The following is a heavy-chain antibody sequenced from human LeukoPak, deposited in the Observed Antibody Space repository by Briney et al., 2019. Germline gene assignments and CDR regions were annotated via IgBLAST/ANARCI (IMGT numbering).Heavy chain of an antibody. V-gene: IGHV4-59*01. J-gene: IGHJ4*02. CDR2: IYYIWNT. CDR3: ASLTIAVAVPRFDY. Sequence: PSEAVSVTRTGSGGSISSYYWRWIRQPPGKGLEWIGYIYYIWNTNYNPSLKRRVTISLDTSKNQFSLKLSSGTAADTAVYYCASLTIAVAVPRFDYWGQGTLVTVSS. CDR1: GGSISSYY. D-gene: IGHD6-19*01.